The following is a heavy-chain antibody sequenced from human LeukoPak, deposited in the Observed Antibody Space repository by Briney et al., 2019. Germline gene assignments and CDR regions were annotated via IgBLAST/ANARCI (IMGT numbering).Heavy chain of an antibody. Sequence: GGSLRLSCAASGFTFSSYAMHWVRQAPGKGLEWVAVISCDGSNKYYADSVKGRFTISRDNSKNTLYLQMNSLRAEDTAVYYCARRGSSTDAFDIWGQGTMVTVSS. D-gene: IGHD2-2*01. CDR1: GFTFSSYA. J-gene: IGHJ3*02. CDR2: ISCDGSNK. CDR3: ARRGSSTDAFDI. V-gene: IGHV3-30-3*01.